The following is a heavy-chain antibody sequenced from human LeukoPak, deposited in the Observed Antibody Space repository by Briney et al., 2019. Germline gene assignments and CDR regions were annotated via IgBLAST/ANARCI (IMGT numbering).Heavy chain of an antibody. D-gene: IGHD2-15*01. CDR1: RFTFSSYG. V-gene: IGHV3-23*01. J-gene: IGHJ4*02. Sequence: PGGSLRLSCAASRFTFSSYGMSWVRQAPGKGLEWVSGISSSGGSTYYADSVKGRFTISRDNSRNTLYLQMNSLRAEDTAVYYCAKYHTAATDYFDYWGQGTLVAVSS. CDR3: AKYHTAATDYFDY. CDR2: ISSSGGST.